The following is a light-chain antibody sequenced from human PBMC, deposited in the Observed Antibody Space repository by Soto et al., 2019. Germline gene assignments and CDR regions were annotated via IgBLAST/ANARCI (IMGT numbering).Light chain of an antibody. CDR2: EVS. CDR3: SSYTSSSSYV. Sequence: QSALTQPASVSGSPGQSITISCTGTSSDVGAYNYVSWYQQHPGKAPKLMIYEVSNRPSGVSNRFSGSKSGNTASLTIFGLQAEDEADYYCSSYTSSSSYVFGTGTKGTVL. J-gene: IGLJ1*01. V-gene: IGLV2-14*01. CDR1: SSDVGAYNY.